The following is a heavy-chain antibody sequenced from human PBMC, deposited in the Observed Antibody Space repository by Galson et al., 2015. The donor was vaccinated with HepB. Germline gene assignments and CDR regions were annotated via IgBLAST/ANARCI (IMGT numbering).Heavy chain of an antibody. CDR2: IYYSGST. CDR3: ARAGSAINFDY. J-gene: IGHJ4*02. Sequence: TLSLTCSVSGDAIRSGGYYWSWIRQFPGKGLEWIGYIYYSGSTFFNPSLMSRVAISLDTSENQFSLRLSSVTAADTAVYYCARAGSAINFDYWGLGTLVTVSS. V-gene: IGHV4-31*03. D-gene: IGHD3-10*01. CDR1: GDAIRSGGYY.